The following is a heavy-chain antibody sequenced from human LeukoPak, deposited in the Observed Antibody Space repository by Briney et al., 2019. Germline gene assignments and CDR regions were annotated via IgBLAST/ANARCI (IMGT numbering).Heavy chain of an antibody. Sequence: GGSLRLSCAASGFTVSSNYMSWVRQAPGKGLEWVSVIYSGGSTYYADSVKGRFTISRDNSKNTLYLQMNSLRAEDTAVHYCARGLSTETVAFDIWGQGTMVTVSS. CDR3: ARGLSTETVAFDI. J-gene: IGHJ3*02. CDR2: IYSGGST. CDR1: GFTVSSNY. V-gene: IGHV3-53*01. D-gene: IGHD4-17*01.